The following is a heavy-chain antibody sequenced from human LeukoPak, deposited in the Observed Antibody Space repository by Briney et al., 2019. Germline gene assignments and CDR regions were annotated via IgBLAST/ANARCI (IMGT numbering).Heavy chain of an antibody. D-gene: IGHD3-22*01. CDR2: TYYTSKWYH. CDR1: GDSVSRNTAA. Sequence: SQTLSLTCGISGDSVSRNTAAWNWIRQSPSRGLEWLGRTYYTSKWYHDYALSVKSRITINPDTSKNQVSLQLNSVSPEDTAVWYCAREEGNVFGYWGQGTLVTVSS. V-gene: IGHV6-1*01. CDR3: AREEGNVFGY. J-gene: IGHJ4*02.